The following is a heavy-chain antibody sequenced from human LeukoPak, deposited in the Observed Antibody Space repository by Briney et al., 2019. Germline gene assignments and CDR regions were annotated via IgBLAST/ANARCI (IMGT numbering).Heavy chain of an antibody. CDR1: GFAFSDYY. V-gene: IGHV3-11*03. D-gene: IGHD6-13*01. J-gene: IGHJ4*02. CDR2: ISSSSSYT. Sequence: GGSLRLSCAASGFAFSDYYMSWIRQAPGKGLEWVSYISSSSSYTNYADSVKGRFTISRDNAKNSLYLQMNSLRAEDTAVYYCARPGSYSSSWYLDWGQGTLVTVSS. CDR3: ARPGSYSSSWYLD.